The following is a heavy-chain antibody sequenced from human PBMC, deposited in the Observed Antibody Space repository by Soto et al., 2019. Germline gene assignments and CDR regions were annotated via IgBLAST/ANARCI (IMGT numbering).Heavy chain of an antibody. D-gene: IGHD5-12*01. CDR3: AKDHGRWLQFSDY. CDR1: AFTFSSYA. CDR2: ISGSGGST. V-gene: IGHV3-23*01. J-gene: IGHJ4*02. Sequence: EVQLLESGGGLVQPGGSLRLSCAASAFTFSSYAMSWVRQAPGKGLEWVSAISGSGGSTYYADSVKGRFTISRDNSKNTLYLQMNSLRAEDTAVYYCAKDHGRWLQFSDYWGQGTLVTVSS.